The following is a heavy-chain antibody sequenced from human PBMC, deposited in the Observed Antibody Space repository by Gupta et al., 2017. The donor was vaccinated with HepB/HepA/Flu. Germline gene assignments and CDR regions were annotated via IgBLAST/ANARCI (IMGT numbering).Heavy chain of an antibody. J-gene: IGHJ6*02. CDR1: GFTFGAYA. Sequence: EVQLVASGGGLVQPGRSLRLSCTASGFTFGAYAMSWVRQAPGKGLEWVGFIRSKAYGGTTEYAASVKGRCTIARDDSKSIAYLQMNSLKTEDTAVYYCTRDVGDIVVVVAAWGYYYYGMDVWGQGTTVTVSS. V-gene: IGHV3-49*04. D-gene: IGHD2-15*01. CDR2: IRSKAYGGTT. CDR3: TRDVGDIVVVVAAWGYYYYGMDV.